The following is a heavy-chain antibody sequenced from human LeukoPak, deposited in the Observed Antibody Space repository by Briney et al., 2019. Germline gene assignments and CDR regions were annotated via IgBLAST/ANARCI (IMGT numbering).Heavy chain of an antibody. J-gene: IGHJ3*02. Sequence: SETLSLTCTVSGGSISSNCWTWIRKPPGKGLEWIGYIHCRRSTNYPSSLNRRVTISVDTSNHQFPLKLTAVTAADTAVYYCATKAIAGATDDAFDIWGQGTMVTVSS. CDR1: GGSISSNC. CDR2: IHCRRST. V-gene: IGHV4-59*01. CDR3: ATKAIAGATDDAFDI. D-gene: IGHD1-26*01.